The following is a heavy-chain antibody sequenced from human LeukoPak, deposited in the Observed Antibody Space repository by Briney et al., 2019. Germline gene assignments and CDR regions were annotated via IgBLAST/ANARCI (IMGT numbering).Heavy chain of an antibody. Sequence: PSETLSLTCTVSGGSISSSSYYWGWIRQPPRKGLEWIVSIYYSGSTYYNPSLKSRVTISVDTSKNQFSLKLSSVTAADTAVYYCASGYSSGWYVGYYYYMDVWGKGTTVTVSS. CDR3: ASGYSSGWYVGYYYYMDV. V-gene: IGHV4-39*01. CDR1: GGSISSSSYY. J-gene: IGHJ6*03. D-gene: IGHD6-19*01. CDR2: IYYSGST.